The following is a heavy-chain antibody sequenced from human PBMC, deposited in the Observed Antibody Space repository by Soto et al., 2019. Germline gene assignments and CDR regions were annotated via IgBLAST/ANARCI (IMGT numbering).Heavy chain of an antibody. J-gene: IGHJ4*02. CDR2: ISACNGNT. CDR3: ARGTYDYGDY. D-gene: IGHD3-16*01. V-gene: IGHV1-18*01. Sequence: ASVKVSCKASGYTFTSYGISWVRQAPGQRLEWMGWISACNGNTNYSQKFRGRVTITTDTSASTVYMELSSLRSEDTAVYYCARGTYDYGDYWGQGTLVTVSS. CDR1: GYTFTSYG.